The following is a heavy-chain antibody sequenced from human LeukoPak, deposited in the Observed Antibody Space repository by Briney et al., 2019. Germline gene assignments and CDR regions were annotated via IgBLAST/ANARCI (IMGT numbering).Heavy chain of an antibody. CDR2: IYYSGST. J-gene: IGHJ6*03. V-gene: IGHV4-59*01. Sequence: PSETLSLTCTVSGGSISSYYWSWLRQPPGKGLEWIGYIYYSGSTNYNPSLKSRVTISVDTSKNQFSLKLSSVTAADTAVYYCARTDPRDYYYYYMDVWGKGTTVTVSS. CDR1: GGSISSYY. CDR3: ARTDPRDYYYYYMDV.